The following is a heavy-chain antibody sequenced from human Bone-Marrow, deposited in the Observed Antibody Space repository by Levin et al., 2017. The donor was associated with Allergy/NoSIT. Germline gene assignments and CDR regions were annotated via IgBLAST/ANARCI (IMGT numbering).Heavy chain of an antibody. CDR2: ISSSGGSA. D-gene: IGHD5-12*01. CDR3: AKNPSYDPRFYYYMEV. J-gene: IGHJ6*03. V-gene: IGHV3-23*01. CDR1: GFTFSNYA. Sequence: PGESLKISCSASGFTFSNYAMSWVRQAPGKGLEWVSSISSSGGSAYYADSVKGRFTLSRDNSKNTLYLQMNSLRVEDTALYYCAKNPSYDPRFYYYMEVWGKGTTVTVSS.